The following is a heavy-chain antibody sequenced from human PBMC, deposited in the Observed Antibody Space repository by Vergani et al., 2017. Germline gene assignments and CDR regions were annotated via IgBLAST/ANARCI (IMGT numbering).Heavy chain of an antibody. CDR1: GFTFNHYA. CDR2: ISGSGGST. J-gene: IGHJ6*02. Sequence: EVQLLESGGDLVQPGGSLRLSCAASGFTFNHYAMNWVRQAPGKGLEWVSGISGSGGSTYYAGSVKGRFTISRDSSKNTLYLQMNSLSAGDTAVYYCARMVPWYWDVWGQGTTVTVSS. V-gene: IGHV3-23*01. CDR3: ARMVPWYWDV. D-gene: IGHD3-10*01.